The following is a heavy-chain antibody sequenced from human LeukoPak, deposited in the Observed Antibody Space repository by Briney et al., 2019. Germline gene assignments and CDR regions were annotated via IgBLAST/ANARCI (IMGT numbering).Heavy chain of an antibody. Sequence: AGPLTLPCAASGFTLWRYVMHGLRQAPPMGLAWVAAISLEEGSNIYYVDSVKGRFTIYRDNSKHTLDLQMTDLRAEDTAIYSCTKERPEDYEVSDSYFDYWGQGTLVTVSS. CDR3: TKERPEDYEVSDSYFDY. J-gene: IGHJ4*02. V-gene: IGHV3-30*18. CDR2: ISLEEGSNI. D-gene: IGHD3-10*01. CDR1: GFTLWRYV.